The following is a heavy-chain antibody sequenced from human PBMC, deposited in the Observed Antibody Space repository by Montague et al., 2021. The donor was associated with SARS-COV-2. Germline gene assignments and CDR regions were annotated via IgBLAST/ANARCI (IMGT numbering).Heavy chain of an antibody. CDR1: GGSIGSHY. D-gene: IGHD6-25*01. J-gene: IGHJ5*02. Sequence: SETLSLTCTVSGGSIGSHYWSWIRLPPGKGLEWVGHIYYTGITKYKSSLKSRVTISVDTSKYQLSLKLDSVTAADTAVYYCARGSGSASATWFDPWGQGTLVTVSS. CDR2: IYYTGIT. V-gene: IGHV4-59*11. CDR3: ARGSGSASATWFDP.